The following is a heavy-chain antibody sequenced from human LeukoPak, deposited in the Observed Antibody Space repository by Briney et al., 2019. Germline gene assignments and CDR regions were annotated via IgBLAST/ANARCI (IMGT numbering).Heavy chain of an antibody. CDR3: ARDLSSSLDY. V-gene: IGHV3-74*01. CDR2: INNDGGST. Sequence: GGSLRLSCAASGFTFSSYWMHWVRQAPGKGLVWVSHINNDGGSTNYADSVKGRLTISRDNGKNTLYLQMNSLRAEDTAVCYCARDLSSSLDYWGQGILVTVSS. D-gene: IGHD6-6*01. J-gene: IGHJ4*02. CDR1: GFTFSSYW.